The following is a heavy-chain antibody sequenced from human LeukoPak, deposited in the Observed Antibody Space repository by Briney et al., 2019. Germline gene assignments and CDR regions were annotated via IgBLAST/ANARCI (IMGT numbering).Heavy chain of an antibody. Sequence: SVKVSCKTSGGTFSSYAISWVRQAPGQGLEWMGGIIPIFGTANYAQKLQGRVTMTTDTSTSTAYMELRSLRSDDTAVYYCARDHGDLGTSGYWGQGTLVTVSS. J-gene: IGHJ4*02. CDR3: ARDHGDLGTSGY. CDR2: IIPIFGTA. V-gene: IGHV1-69*05. CDR1: GGTFSSYA. D-gene: IGHD2-21*02.